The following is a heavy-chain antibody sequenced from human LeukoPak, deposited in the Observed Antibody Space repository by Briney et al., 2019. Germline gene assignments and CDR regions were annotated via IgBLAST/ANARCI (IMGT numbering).Heavy chain of an antibody. CDR2: IYTSGSN. J-gene: IGHJ6*02. D-gene: IGHD3-16*02. CDR3: ARGRPYDYVWGSYPEGGMDV. CDR1: GGSISSYY. V-gene: IGHV4-4*07. Sequence: PSETLSLTCTVPGGSISSYYWTWIRQPAGKGLEGIGRIYTSGSNNYTPSLKSRVTMSVDTSKNQFSLKLSSVTAADTAVYYCARGRPYDYVWGSYPEGGMDVWGQGTTVTVSS.